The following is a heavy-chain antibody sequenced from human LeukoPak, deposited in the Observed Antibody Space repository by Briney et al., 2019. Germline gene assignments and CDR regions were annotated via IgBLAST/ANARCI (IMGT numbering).Heavy chain of an antibody. J-gene: IGHJ4*02. D-gene: IGHD6-19*01. Sequence: PSETLSLTGTVSGGSISSYYWSWIRQPPGRGLEWIGYIYDSGSTNYNPSLKSRVTISVDTSKNQFSLKLSSVTAADTAVYYCAREGYSSAWYDYWGQGTLVTVSS. V-gene: IGHV4-59*01. CDR2: IYDSGST. CDR1: GGSISSYY. CDR3: AREGYSSAWYDY.